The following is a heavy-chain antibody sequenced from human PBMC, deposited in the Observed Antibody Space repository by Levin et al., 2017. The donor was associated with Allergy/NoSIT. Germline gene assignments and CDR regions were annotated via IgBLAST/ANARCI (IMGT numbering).Heavy chain of an antibody. CDR3: AKVLRSWYFDV. CDR1: GFTISTYD. V-gene: IGHV3-23*01. CDR2: IGAGDGTT. D-gene: IGHD3-10*01. J-gene: IGHJ2*01. Sequence: LSLTCAASGFTISTYDMSWVRQAPGKGLEWVSAIGAGDGTTTADSVKGRFTISRDKSRNTLYLQMNSLRAEVTAVYYCAKVLRSWYFDVWGRGTLVTVSS.